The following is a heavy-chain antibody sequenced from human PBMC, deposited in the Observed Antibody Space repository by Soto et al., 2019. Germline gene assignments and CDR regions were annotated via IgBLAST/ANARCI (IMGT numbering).Heavy chain of an antibody. V-gene: IGHV3-23*01. CDR2: ISGSGGST. Sequence: GGSLRLSCGASGFTFSSYAMSWVRQAPGKGLEWVSAISGSGGSTYYADSVKGRFTISRDNSKNTLYLQMNSLRAEDTAVYYCAKVDLYYYDSSGYPPRAGFDYWGQGTLVTVSS. CDR3: AKVDLYYYDSSGYPPRAGFDY. J-gene: IGHJ4*02. D-gene: IGHD3-22*01. CDR1: GFTFSSYA.